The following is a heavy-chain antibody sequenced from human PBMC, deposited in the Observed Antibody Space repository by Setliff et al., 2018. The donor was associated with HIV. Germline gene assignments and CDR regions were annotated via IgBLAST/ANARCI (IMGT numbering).Heavy chain of an antibody. V-gene: IGHV4-61*09. D-gene: IGHD6-13*01. CDR1: GGSITSGSDY. CDR2: IHVSGTT. Sequence: SETLSLTCTVSGGSITSGSDYWSWIRQPAGEGLEWIGHIHVSGTTNYNPSLKSRVTISIDTSNNQFSLKLRFVTAADTAVYYCVRGDYRIIAAAGSGWFDPWGQGTLVTVSS. CDR3: VRGDYRIIAAAGSGWFDP. J-gene: IGHJ5*02.